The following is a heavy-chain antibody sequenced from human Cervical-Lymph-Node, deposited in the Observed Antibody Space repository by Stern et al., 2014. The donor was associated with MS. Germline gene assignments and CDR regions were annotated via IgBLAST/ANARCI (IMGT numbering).Heavy chain of an antibody. CDR3: ARHRVAAAATFDY. V-gene: IGHV4-59*08. CDR2: IYYSGST. CDR1: GGSISGYY. J-gene: IGHJ4*02. Sequence: QVQLQESGPGLVKPSETLSLTCTVSGGSISGYYWSWIRQPPGKGLEWIGYIYYSGSTYYNTSLKSRVTISVDTSRNQFSLRLTSVTAADTAVYYCARHRVAAAATFDYWGQGTLVTVSS. D-gene: IGHD2-2*01.